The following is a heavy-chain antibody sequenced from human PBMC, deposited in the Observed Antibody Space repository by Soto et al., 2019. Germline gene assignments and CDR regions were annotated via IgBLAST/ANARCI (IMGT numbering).Heavy chain of an antibody. CDR3: AKEGQQLSYYYYGMEV. CDR1: GFTFSSYA. CDR2: ISGSGGST. J-gene: IGHJ6*02. D-gene: IGHD6-13*01. V-gene: IGHV3-23*01. Sequence: GGSLRLSCAASGFTFSSYAKSWVRQAPGKGLEWVSAISGSGGSTYYADSVKGRFTISRDNSKNTLYLQMNSLRAEDTAVYYCAKEGQQLSYYYYGMEVWGQGTTVTVSS.